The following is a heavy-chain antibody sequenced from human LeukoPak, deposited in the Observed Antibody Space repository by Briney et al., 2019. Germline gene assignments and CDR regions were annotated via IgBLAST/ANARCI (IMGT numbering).Heavy chain of an antibody. J-gene: IGHJ4*02. V-gene: IGHV3-11*04. CDR2: ISSSGSTI. CDR3: ARVRIPTVTTGVHYFDY. D-gene: IGHD4-17*01. Sequence: TGGSLRLSCAASGFTFSDYYMSWIRQAPGEGLEWVSYISSSGSTIYYADSVKGRFTISRDNAKNSLYLQMNSLRAEDTAVHYCARVRIPTVTTGVHYFDYWGQGTLVTVSS. CDR1: GFTFSDYY.